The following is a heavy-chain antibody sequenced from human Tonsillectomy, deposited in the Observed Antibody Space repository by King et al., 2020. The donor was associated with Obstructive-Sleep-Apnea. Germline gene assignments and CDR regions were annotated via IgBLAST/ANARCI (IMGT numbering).Heavy chain of an antibody. D-gene: IGHD2-15*01. Sequence: VQLQESGPGLVKASQTLSLTCTVSGDSISTSGHNWNWIRQPPGRCLEWIGYIYYSGSTYYNPSLKSRVTISGDMSKNQFSLKLRSVTVADTAVYYCARGGGWFDPWGQGALVTVSS. CDR1: GDSISTSGHN. CDR3: ARGGGWFDP. J-gene: IGHJ5*02. CDR2: IYYSGST. V-gene: IGHV4-31*03.